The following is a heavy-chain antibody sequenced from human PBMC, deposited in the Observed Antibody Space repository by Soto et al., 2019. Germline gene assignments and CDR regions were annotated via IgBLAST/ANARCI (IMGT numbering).Heavy chain of an antibody. CDR1: GYTLTELS. Sequence: GASVKVSCKVSGYTLTELSMHWVRQAPGKGLEWMGGFDPEDGETIYAQKFQGRVTMTEDTSTDTAYMELSSLRSEDTAVYYCATDLYHYCGGDCYRLTLANYWGQGTLVTVSS. CDR3: ATDLYHYCGGDCYRLTLANY. V-gene: IGHV1-24*01. D-gene: IGHD2-21*02. J-gene: IGHJ4*02. CDR2: FDPEDGET.